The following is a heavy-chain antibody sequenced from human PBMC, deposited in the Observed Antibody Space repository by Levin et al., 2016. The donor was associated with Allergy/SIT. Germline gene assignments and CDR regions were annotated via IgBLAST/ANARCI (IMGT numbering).Heavy chain of an antibody. CDR1: GYTFTGHY. J-gene: IGHJ4*02. Sequence: ASVKVSCKASGYTFTGHYMHWVRQAPGQGLEWMGWINPNSGATNYAQKFQGWVTVTRDTSMSTIYVELSRLISDDTAVYYCAREYSSSNFDYWGQGTLVTVSS. D-gene: IGHD6-19*01. CDR3: AREYSSSNFDY. CDR2: INPNSGAT. V-gene: IGHV1-2*04.